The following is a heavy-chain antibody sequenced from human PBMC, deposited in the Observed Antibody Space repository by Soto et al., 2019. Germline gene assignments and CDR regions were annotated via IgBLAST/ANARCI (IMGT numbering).Heavy chain of an antibody. J-gene: IGHJ4*02. CDR1: GYTFTSYA. V-gene: IGHV1-3*01. Sequence: ASVKVSCKVSGYTFTSYAMHWVRQAPGQRLEWMGWINAGNGNTKYSQKFQGRVTITRDTSASTAYMELSSLRSEDTAVYYCARARFHYYDSSGFSDYWGQGTLVTVSS. CDR3: ARARFHYYDSSGFSDY. D-gene: IGHD3-22*01. CDR2: INAGNGNT.